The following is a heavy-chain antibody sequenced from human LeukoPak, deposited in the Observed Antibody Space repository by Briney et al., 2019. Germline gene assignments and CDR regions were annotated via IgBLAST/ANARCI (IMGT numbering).Heavy chain of an antibody. D-gene: IGHD3/OR15-3a*01. V-gene: IGHV4-34*01. Sequence: SETLSLTCAVYGGSFSGYYWSWIRQPPGKGLEWIGEINHSGSTNYNPSPKSRVTISVDTSKNQFSLKLSSVTAADTAVYYCARGTKTAGLEKFDYWGQGTLVSVSS. CDR1: GGSFSGYY. CDR3: ARGTKTAGLEKFDY. J-gene: IGHJ4*02. CDR2: INHSGST.